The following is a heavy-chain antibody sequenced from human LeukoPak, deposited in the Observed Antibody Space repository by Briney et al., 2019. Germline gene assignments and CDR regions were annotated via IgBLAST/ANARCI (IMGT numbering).Heavy chain of an antibody. J-gene: IGHJ5*02. D-gene: IGHD3-3*01. Sequence: GASVKVSCKASGYTSTSYDINWVRQATGQGLEWMGWMNSNSGNTGYAQKFQGRVTMTRNTSISTAYMELSSLRSEDTAVYYCAREEGRRFLEWLRQSSGWFDPWGQGTLVTVSS. CDR2: MNSNSGNT. CDR3: AREEGRRFLEWLRQSSGWFDP. V-gene: IGHV1-8*01. CDR1: GYTSTSYD.